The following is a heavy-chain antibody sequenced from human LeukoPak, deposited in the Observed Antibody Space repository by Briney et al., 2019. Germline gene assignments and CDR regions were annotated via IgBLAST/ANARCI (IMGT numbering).Heavy chain of an antibody. CDR1: GGSISSYY. J-gene: IGHJ4*02. D-gene: IGHD4-17*01. CDR2: IYSSGST. V-gene: IGHV4-4*07. Sequence: SETLSLTCTVAGGSISSYYWSWIRQPAGKGLEWIGRIYSSGSTDYNSSLESRVIMSVDKSKNQVSLKLSSVTAADTAVYYCARWDYADLGYFDYWGPGTLVTLSS. CDR3: ARWDYADLGYFDY.